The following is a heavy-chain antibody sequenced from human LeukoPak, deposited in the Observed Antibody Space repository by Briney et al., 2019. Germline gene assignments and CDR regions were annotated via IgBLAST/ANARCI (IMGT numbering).Heavy chain of an antibody. CDR1: GFTFSSYS. V-gene: IGHV3-21*05. D-gene: IGHD1-20*01. J-gene: IGHJ3*02. Sequence: GGSLRLSCAASGFTFSSYSMNWVRQAPGKGLEWVSYISSSSSYTNYADSVKGRFTISRDNAKNSLYLQMNSLRAEDTAVYYCARGGYNWNDGAFDIWGQGTMVTVSS. CDR2: ISSSSSYT. CDR3: ARGGYNWNDGAFDI.